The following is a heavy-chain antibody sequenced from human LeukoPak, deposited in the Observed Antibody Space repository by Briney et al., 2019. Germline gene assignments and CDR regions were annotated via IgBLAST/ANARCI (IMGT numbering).Heavy chain of an antibody. CDR2: ISSSSSYI. D-gene: IGHD2-15*01. CDR3: ARARVVNNGMYV. V-gene: IGHV3-21*01. J-gene: IGHJ6*02. CDR1: GFTFSSYR. Sequence: GGSLRLSCAASGFTFSSYRMNWVRQAPGKGLEWVSSISSSSSYIYYADSVKGRFTISRDNAKNSLYLQMDSLRAEDTAVYYCARARVVNNGMYVWGQGTTVTVSS.